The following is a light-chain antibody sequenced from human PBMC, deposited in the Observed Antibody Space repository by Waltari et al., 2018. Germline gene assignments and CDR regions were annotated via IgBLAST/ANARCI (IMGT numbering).Light chain of an antibody. J-gene: IGLJ2*01. CDR2: DNT. Sequence: SYVLTQPPSFSVAPGGTATITCGGDHIGTERVHWYQQTPGQAPVLVVYDNTARPPGVPERFSGSKSENTATLTISRVEAGDQADYYCQVWDYNSNHVLFGGGTKVTVL. CDR1: HIGTER. CDR3: QVWDYNSNHVL. V-gene: IGLV3-21*02.